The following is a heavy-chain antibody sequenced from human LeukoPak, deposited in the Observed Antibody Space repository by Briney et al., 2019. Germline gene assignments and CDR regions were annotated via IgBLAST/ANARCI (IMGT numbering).Heavy chain of an antibody. J-gene: IGHJ4*02. CDR2: IIPIFGTA. V-gene: IGHV1-69*05. CDR1: GGTFSSYA. D-gene: IGHD2-2*01. CDR3: ARTLYCSSTSCPYYFDY. Sequence: SVKVSCKPSGGTFSSYAISWVRQAPGQGLEWMGGIIPIFGTANYAQKFQGRVTITTDESTSTAYMELSSLRSEDTAVYYCARTLYCSSTSCPYYFDYWGQGTLVTVSS.